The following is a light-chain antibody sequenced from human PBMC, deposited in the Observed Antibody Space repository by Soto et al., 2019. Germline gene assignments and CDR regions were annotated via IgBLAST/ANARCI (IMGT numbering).Light chain of an antibody. V-gene: IGKV3-20*01. CDR2: GAS. CDR3: QQYCSSPPYT. Sequence: EIVLTQSPGTLSLSPGERATLSCRPSQSVSSNYLAWYQQKLGQAPRLLIYGASSRATGIPDRFSGSGSGTDVTLSISRLEPEDFAVYYCQQYCSSPPYTFGQGTKLEIK. J-gene: IGKJ2*01. CDR1: QSVSSNY.